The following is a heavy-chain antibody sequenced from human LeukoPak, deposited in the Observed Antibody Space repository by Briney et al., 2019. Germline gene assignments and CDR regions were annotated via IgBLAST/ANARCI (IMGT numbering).Heavy chain of an antibody. D-gene: IGHD2-21*02. J-gene: IGHJ4*02. V-gene: IGHV5-51*01. Sequence: GESLKISCKGSGYIFSTYWIGWVRQMPGKGLEWMGIIYPGDSDTRYSPSFQGQVTISADKSINTAYLQWSSLKASDSAMYYCASSIVVVTAVDYWGQGTLVTVSS. CDR2: IYPGDSDT. CDR1: GYIFSTYW. CDR3: ASSIVVVTAVDY.